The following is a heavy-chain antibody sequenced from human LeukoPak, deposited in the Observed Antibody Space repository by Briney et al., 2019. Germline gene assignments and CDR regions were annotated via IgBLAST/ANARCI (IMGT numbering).Heavy chain of an antibody. CDR1: GFTFSSYS. D-gene: IGHD5-24*01. CDR2: ISSSSSYI. J-gene: IGHJ4*02. CDR3: ASYTLYNAHILV. Sequence: GGSLRLSCAASGFTFSSYSVSWVRQAPGKGLEWVSSISSSSSYIYYADSVEGRFTISRDNAKNSLYLQMNSLRAEDTAVYYCASYTLYNAHILVWGQGTLVTVSS. V-gene: IGHV3-21*01.